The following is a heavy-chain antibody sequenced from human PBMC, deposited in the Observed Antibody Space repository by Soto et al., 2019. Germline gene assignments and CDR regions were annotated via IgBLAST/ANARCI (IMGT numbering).Heavy chain of an antibody. V-gene: IGHV1-69*13. D-gene: IGHD1-7*01. CDR3: ARVRTTGPYYYYGMDV. J-gene: IGHJ6*02. CDR1: GGTFSSYA. Sequence: SVKVSCKASGGTFSSYAISWVRQAPGQGLEWMGGIIPIFGTANYAQKFQGRVTITADESTSTAYMELSSLRSEDTAVYYCARVRTTGPYYYYGMDVWGQGTTVTVSS. CDR2: IIPIFGTA.